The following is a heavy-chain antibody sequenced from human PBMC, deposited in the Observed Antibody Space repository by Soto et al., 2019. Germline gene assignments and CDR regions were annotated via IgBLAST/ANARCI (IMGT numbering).Heavy chain of an antibody. V-gene: IGHV4-30-4*01. CDR2: IYYSGST. Sequence: SETLSLPCTVSGGSISSVDYYWSWIRQPPGKGLEWIGYIYYSGSTYYNPSLKSRVTISVDTSKNQFSLKLSSVTAAGTAVYYCARAHAGGDYYDSSGYLSLGMDVWGQGTTVTVSS. CDR1: GGSISSVDYY. CDR3: ARAHAGGDYYDSSGYLSLGMDV. J-gene: IGHJ6*02. D-gene: IGHD3-22*01.